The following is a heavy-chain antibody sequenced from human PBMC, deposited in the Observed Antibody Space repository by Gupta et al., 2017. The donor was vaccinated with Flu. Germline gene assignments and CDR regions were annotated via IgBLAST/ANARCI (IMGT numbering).Heavy chain of an antibody. CDR1: GYSFTGYY. V-gene: IGHV1-2*02. CDR3: ARDIHGGGAPWFDP. J-gene: IGHJ5*02. D-gene: IGHD3-16*01. CDR2: INPSSGGT. Sequence: QVQLVQSGAEVKKPGASVKVSCKASGYSFTGYYLHWVRQAPGQGLEWMGWINPSSGGTNYAQTFQGRVTMTRDTSITTAYLDLSRLKYDDTAVYYCARDIHGGGAPWFDPWGQGTLVTVSS.